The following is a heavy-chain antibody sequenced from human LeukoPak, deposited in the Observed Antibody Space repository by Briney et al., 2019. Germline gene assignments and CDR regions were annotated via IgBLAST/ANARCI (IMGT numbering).Heavy chain of an antibody. CDR2: INPQSGDT. D-gene: IGHD6-19*01. J-gene: IGHJ6*02. V-gene: IGHV1-2*02. CDR3: ARFSSGWRGAMDV. Sequence: ASVKVSCRTSGFTFTGHYMYWVRQAPGQGLEWMGWINPQSGDTKYGQKFQGRVTMTRDTSISTAYMDLTILNFDDTAVYYCARFSSGWRGAMDVWGQGTTVIVSS. CDR1: GFTFTGHY.